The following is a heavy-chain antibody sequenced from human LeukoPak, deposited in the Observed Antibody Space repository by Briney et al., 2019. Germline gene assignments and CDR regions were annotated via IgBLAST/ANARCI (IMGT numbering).Heavy chain of an antibody. Sequence: PSQTLSLTCTVSGGSISSGDYYWSWIRQPPGKGLEWIGYIYYSGSTYYNPSLKSRVTISVDTSKNQFSLKLSSVTAADTAVYYCARVHIVEDLGWFDPWGQGTLVTVSS. J-gene: IGHJ5*02. CDR1: GGSISSGDYY. CDR3: ARVHIVEDLGWFDP. V-gene: IGHV4-30-4*08. D-gene: IGHD2-15*01. CDR2: IYYSGST.